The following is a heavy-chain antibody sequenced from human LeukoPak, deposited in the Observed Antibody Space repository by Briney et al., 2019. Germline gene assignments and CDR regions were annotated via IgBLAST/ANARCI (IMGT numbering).Heavy chain of an antibody. D-gene: IGHD1-14*01. CDR3: ARGRKGSWYFDL. J-gene: IGHJ2*01. CDR1: GGSISSYY. V-gene: IGHV4-59*01. Sequence: SETLSLTCTVSGGSISSYYWSWLRQPPGKGLEWIGYIYYSGSTNYNPSLKSRVTISVDTSKNQFSLKLSSVTAADTAVYYCARGRKGSWYFDLWGRGTLVTVSS. CDR2: IYYSGST.